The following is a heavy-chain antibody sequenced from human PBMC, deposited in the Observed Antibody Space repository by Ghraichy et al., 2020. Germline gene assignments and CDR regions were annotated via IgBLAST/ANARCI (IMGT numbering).Heavy chain of an antibody. CDR3: ARSNYYGSGGYDFYYGMDV. V-gene: IGHV3-48*02. CDR2: ISSTSSTM. CDR1: GFSFSGYS. J-gene: IGHJ6*02. D-gene: IGHD3-10*01. Sequence: LTCAASGFSFSGYSMNWVRQAPGKGLEWVSYISSTSSTMYYADSVKGRFTISRDNAKNSLYLQMNSLRDEDTAVYYCARSNYYGSGGYDFYYGMDVWGQGTTVTVSS.